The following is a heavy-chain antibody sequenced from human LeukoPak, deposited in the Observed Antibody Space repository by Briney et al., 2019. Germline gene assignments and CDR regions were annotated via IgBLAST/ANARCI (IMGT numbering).Heavy chain of an antibody. CDR2: ISGSGDST. CDR3: AKDQDYYDSGGIDY. D-gene: IGHD3-10*01. V-gene: IGHV3-23*01. CDR1: GFTFSSYA. J-gene: IGHJ4*02. Sequence: PGGSLRLSCAASGFTFSSYAMSWVRQAPGKGLEWVSAISGSGDSTYYADSVKGRFTISRDNSKNTLYLQMNSLRAEDTAVYYCAKDQDYYDSGGIDYWGQGTLVTVSS.